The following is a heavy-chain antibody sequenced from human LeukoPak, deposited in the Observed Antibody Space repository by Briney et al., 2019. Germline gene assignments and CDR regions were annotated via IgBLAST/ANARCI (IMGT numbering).Heavy chain of an antibody. J-gene: IGHJ4*02. CDR1: GGSISSYY. CDR2: IYYSGST. D-gene: IGHD2-21*02. V-gene: IGHV4-59*01. CDR3: ARASDSGDWHLGY. Sequence: SETLSLTCTVSGGSISSYYWSWIWQPPGKGLEWIGYIYYSGSTNYNPSLKSRVTISVDTSKNQFSLKLSSVTAADTAVYYCARASDSGDWHLGYWGQGTLVTVSS.